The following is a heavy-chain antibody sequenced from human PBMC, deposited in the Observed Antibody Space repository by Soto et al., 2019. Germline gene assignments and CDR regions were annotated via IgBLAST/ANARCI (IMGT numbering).Heavy chain of an antibody. CDR3: ARDPGYNTGGNWFDP. J-gene: IGHJ5*02. D-gene: IGHD2-8*02. CDR1: GGSIRSSNW. CDR2: IHHSGTT. V-gene: IGHV4-4*02. Sequence: QVQLLEPGPGLVKPSGTLSLTCAVSGGSIRSSNWWSWVRQPPGKGLEWIGDIHHSGTTNYNPSLKSRVIISVDKSKNQFSLRLSSVTAADTAVYYCARDPGYNTGGNWFDPWGQGTLVTVSS.